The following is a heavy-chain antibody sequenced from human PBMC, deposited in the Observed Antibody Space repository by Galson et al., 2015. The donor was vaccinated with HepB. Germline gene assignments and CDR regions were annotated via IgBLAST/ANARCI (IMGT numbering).Heavy chain of an antibody. CDR2: ISSSSSTI. D-gene: IGHD6-19*01. CDR1: GFTFSSYS. V-gene: IGHV3-48*04. J-gene: IGHJ5*02. CDR3: ASPTGGIAVA. Sequence: SLRLSCAASGFTFSSYSMNWVRQAPGKGLEWVSYISSSSSTIYYADSVKGRFTISRDNAKNSLYLQMNSLRAEDTAVYYCASPTGGIAVAWGQRTLVTVSS.